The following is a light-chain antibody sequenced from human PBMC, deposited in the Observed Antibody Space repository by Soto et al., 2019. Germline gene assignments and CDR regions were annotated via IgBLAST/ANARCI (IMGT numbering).Light chain of an antibody. Sequence: EKVMTQSPATLSMSPGERATLSCRASQSVGSFLAWYQQKPGQAPRLLIYGASTRATGIPARFSGSGSGTEFTLTISSLQSEDFAVYYCQQYTNWPSWTFGQATKVE. J-gene: IGKJ1*01. CDR2: GAS. V-gene: IGKV3-15*01. CDR3: QQYTNWPSWT. CDR1: QSVGSF.